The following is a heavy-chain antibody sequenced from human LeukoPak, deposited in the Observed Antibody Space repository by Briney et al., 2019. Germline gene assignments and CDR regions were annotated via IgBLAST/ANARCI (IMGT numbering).Heavy chain of an antibody. CDR1: GGSFSGYS. CDR3: ARVAGSGYCEY. J-gene: IGHJ4*02. V-gene: IGHV4-34*01. Sequence: SETLSLTCAVYGGSFSGYSWSWIRQPPGKGLEWIGEIRHSGSTNYNPSLKSRVTISVDTSKNQFSLKLSSVTAADTAVYYCARVAGSGYCEYWGQGTLVTVSS. D-gene: IGHD6-19*01. CDR2: IRHSGST.